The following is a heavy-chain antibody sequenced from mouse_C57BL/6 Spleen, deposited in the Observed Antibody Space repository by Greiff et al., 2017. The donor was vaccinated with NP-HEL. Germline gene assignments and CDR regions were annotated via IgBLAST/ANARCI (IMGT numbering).Heavy chain of an antibody. V-gene: IGHV6-3*01. CDR2: IRLKSDNYAT. D-gene: IGHD2-1*01. J-gene: IGHJ1*03. Sequence: EVMLVESGGGLVQPGGSMKLSCVASGFTFSNYWMNWVRQSPEKGLEWVAQIRLKSDNYATHYAESVKGRFTISRDDSKSSVYLQMNNLRAEDTGIYYCTGQGNSHWYFDVWGTGTTVTVSS. CDR1: GFTFSNYW. CDR3: TGQGNSHWYFDV.